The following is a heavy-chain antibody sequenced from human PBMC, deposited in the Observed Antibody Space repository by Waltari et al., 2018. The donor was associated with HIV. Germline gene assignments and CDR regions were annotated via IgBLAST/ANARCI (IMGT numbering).Heavy chain of an antibody. CDR2: IYYSGST. CDR3: ARRLDSSGLYYFDY. J-gene: IGHJ4*02. D-gene: IGHD6-19*01. V-gene: IGHV4-39*01. Sequence: QLQLQESGPGLVKPSETLSLTCTVSGGSISSSSYYWGWIRQPPGKGLEWIGSIYYSGSTYHNPSLKSRVTISVDTSKNQFSLKLSSVTAADTAVYYCARRLDSSGLYYFDYWGQGTLVTVSS. CDR1: GGSISSSSYY.